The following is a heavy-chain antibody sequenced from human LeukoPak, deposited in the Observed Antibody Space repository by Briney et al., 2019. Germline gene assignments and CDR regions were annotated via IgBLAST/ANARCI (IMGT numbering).Heavy chain of an antibody. CDR1: GGSISTYS. CDR3: ARAHSSGWPHMFDP. CDR2: IYDSGST. Sequence: KTSETRSLTCTVSGGSISTYSWTWIRQPPGKGLEWIGNIYDSGSTNYNPALKSRVTISIDTSKNQFSLKVSSVTAADTAVYYCARAHSSGWPHMFDPWGQGTMLT. D-gene: IGHD6-19*01. V-gene: IGHV4-59*01. J-gene: IGHJ5*02.